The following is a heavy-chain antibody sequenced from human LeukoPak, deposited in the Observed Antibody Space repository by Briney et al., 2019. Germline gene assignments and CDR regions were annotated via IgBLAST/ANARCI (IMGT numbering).Heavy chain of an antibody. CDR2: ISYDGSNK. CDR3: AKDNPYYYSYYCMDV. Sequence: GGSLRLSCAASGFTFSSYGMHWVRQAPGKGLEWVAVISYDGSNKYYADSVKGRFTISRDNSKNTLYLQMNSLRTEDTAVYYCAKDNPYYYSYYCMDVWGQGTTVTVSS. J-gene: IGHJ6*02. CDR1: GFTFSSYG. V-gene: IGHV3-30*18.